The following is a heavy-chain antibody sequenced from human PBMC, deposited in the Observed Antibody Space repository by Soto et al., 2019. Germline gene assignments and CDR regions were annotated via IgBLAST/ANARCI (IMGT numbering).Heavy chain of an antibody. J-gene: IGHJ6*02. Sequence: SETLSLTCAVYGGSFSGYYWSWIRQPPGKGLEWIGEINHSGSTNYNPPLKSRVTISVDTSKNQFSLKLSSVTAADTAVYYCARVSIAVAGLAYYYYYYGMDVWGQGTTVTVSS. D-gene: IGHD6-19*01. CDR3: ARVSIAVAGLAYYYYYYGMDV. CDR1: GGSFSGYY. V-gene: IGHV4-34*01. CDR2: INHSGST.